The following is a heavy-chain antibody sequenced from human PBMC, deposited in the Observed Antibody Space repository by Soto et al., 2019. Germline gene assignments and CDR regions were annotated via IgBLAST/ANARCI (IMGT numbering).Heavy chain of an antibody. CDR1: GGSISSGGYY. D-gene: IGHD6-6*01. Sequence: SETLSLTCTVSGGSISSGGYYWTWIRQHPGKGLEWIGYNYYSGITYYNPSLKSRVTISLDTSKNQFSLKLSSVTAADTAVYYCARGSSIAGLYYGMDVWGQGTSVTVSS. CDR2: NYYSGIT. V-gene: IGHV4-31*03. CDR3: ARGSSIAGLYYGMDV. J-gene: IGHJ6*02.